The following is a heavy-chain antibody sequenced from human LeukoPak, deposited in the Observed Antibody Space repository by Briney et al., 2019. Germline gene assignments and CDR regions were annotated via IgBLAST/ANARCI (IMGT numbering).Heavy chain of an antibody. V-gene: IGHV3-23*01. CDR2: ISGSGGST. D-gene: IGHD3-22*01. CDR3: AKDPRGAITTDAFDI. CDR1: GFTFSSYA. Sequence: GGSLRLSCAGSGFTFSSYAMSWVRQAPGKGLEWVSGISGSGGSTWYADSVKGRFTISRDNSKKTLYLQMNSLRSEDTAVYYCAKDPRGAITTDAFDIWGQGTMVTVSS. J-gene: IGHJ3*02.